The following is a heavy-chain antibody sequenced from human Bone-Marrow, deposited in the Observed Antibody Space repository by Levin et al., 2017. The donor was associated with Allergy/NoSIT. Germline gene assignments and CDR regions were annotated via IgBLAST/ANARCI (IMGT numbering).Heavy chain of an antibody. CDR3: ARGGCSSTSCLDN. CDR1: GFTFSNYW. V-gene: IGHV3-74*01. J-gene: IGHJ4*02. D-gene: IGHD2-2*01. CDR2: INSDGSNT. Sequence: GGSLRLSCAASGFTFSNYWMHWVRQAPGKGLVWVSRINSDGSNTNYADSVKGRFTISRDNAKNTLYLQMNSLRDEDTAVYYCARGGCSSTSCLDNWGQGTLVTVSP.